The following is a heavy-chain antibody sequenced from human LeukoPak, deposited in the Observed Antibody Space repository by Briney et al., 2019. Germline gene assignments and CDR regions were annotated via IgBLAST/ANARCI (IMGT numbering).Heavy chain of an antibody. D-gene: IGHD3-22*01. CDR2: ISANNGNT. CDR1: GYTFTSYG. Sequence: ASVKVSCKASGYTFTSYGISWVRQAPGQGLEWMGWISANNGNTNYAQKLQGRVSKTTDTSTSTPYMELRSLRSDDTAVYYCAYSYDTDAFDIWGQGTMVTVSS. V-gene: IGHV1-18*01. J-gene: IGHJ3*02. CDR3: AYSYDTDAFDI.